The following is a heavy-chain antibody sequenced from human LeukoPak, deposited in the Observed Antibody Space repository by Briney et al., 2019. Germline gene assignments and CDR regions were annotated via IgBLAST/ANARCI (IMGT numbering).Heavy chain of an antibody. CDR2: ICTSGST. V-gene: IGHV4-61*02. CDR1: GGSISSGSYY. Sequence: PSETLSLTCTVSGGSISSGSYYWSWIRQPAGKGLEWIGRICTSGSTNYNPSLKSRVTISVDTSKNQFSLKLSSVTAADTAVYYCARDSYGSDYWGQGTLVTVSS. J-gene: IGHJ4*02. CDR3: ARDSYGSDY. D-gene: IGHD5-18*01.